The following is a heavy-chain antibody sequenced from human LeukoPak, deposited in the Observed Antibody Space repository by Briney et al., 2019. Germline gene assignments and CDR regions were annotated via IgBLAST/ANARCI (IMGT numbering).Heavy chain of an antibody. CDR1: GGSISSSSYY. D-gene: IGHD5-12*01. CDR2: IYYSGST. Sequence: PSETLSLTCTVSGGSISSSSYYWGWIRQPPGKGLEWIGSIYYSGSTYYNPSLKSRVTISVDTSKNQFSLKLSSVTAADTAVYYCARDGGYSGYEQAYNWFDPWGQGTLVTVSS. V-gene: IGHV4-39*07. J-gene: IGHJ5*02. CDR3: ARDGGYSGYEQAYNWFDP.